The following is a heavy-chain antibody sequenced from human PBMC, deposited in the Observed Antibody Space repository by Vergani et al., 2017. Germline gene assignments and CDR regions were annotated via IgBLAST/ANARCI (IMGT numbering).Heavy chain of an antibody. CDR3: ARVYYDFWSAPRGYYYYMDV. J-gene: IGHJ6*03. CDR1: GGPISSYY. Sequence: QVQLQESGPGLVKPSETLSLTCTVSGGPISSYYWSWIRQPPGKGLDWIGYIYYSGSTNYNPSLKSRVTISVDTSKNQFSLKLSSVTAADTAVYYCARVYYDFWSAPRGYYYYMDVWGKGTTVTVSS. CDR2: IYYSGST. D-gene: IGHD3-3*01. V-gene: IGHV4-59*01.